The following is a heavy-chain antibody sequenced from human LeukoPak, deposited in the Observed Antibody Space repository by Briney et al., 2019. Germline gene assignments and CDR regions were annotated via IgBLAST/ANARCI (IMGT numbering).Heavy chain of an antibody. CDR1: GLTFSDYY. CDR2: ISSSGSTI. Sequence: PGGSLRLSCAASGLTFSDYYMSWLRQAPGKGVEWVSYISSSGSTIYYADSVKGRFTISRDNAKDSLYLQMNSLRAEDTAVYYCARRHYTWFDPWGQGTLVTVSS. J-gene: IGHJ5*02. CDR3: ARRHYTWFDP. V-gene: IGHV3-11*01.